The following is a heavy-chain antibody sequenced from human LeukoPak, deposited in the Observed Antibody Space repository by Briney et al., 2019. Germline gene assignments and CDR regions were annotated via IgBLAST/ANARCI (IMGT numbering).Heavy chain of an antibody. CDR2: LNTDGSST. CDR3: AKSGDSSGSDAFDI. CDR1: GFSFSSYW. J-gene: IGHJ3*02. D-gene: IGHD6-19*01. V-gene: IGHV3-74*01. Sequence: PGGSLRLSCAASGFSFSSYWMHWVRQAPGKGLVWVSRLNTDGSSTNYADSVKGRFTISRDNSKNTLYLQMNSLRAEDTAVYYCAKSGDSSGSDAFDIWGQGTMVTVSS.